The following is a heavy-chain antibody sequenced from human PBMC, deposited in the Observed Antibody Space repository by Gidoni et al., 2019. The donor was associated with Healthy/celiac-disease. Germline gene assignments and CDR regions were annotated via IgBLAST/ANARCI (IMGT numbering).Heavy chain of an antibody. CDR3: ARDQGAFDI. CDR1: GFTFSSYG. CDR2: IWYDGSNK. V-gene: IGHV3-33*01. Sequence: QVQLVESGGGVVQPGRSLRLSCAASGFTFSSYGMHWVRQAPGKGLEWLAVIWYDGSNKYYADSVKGRFTISRDNSKNTLYLQMNSLRAEDTAVYYCARDQGAFDIWGQGTMVTVSS. J-gene: IGHJ3*02.